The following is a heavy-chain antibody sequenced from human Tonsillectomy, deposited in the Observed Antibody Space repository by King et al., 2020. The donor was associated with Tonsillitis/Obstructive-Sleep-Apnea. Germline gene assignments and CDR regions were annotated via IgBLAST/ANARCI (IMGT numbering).Heavy chain of an antibody. CDR1: GFTFSSYS. J-gene: IGHJ4*02. D-gene: IGHD1-26*01. Sequence: VQLVESGGGLVRPGGSLRLSCTASGFTFSSYSMSWVRQAPGKGLEWVSSITSYIYYADSGKGRFTISRDNAKNSLYLQMNSLGAEDTAVYYCARGRSSWESDFDYWGQGTLVTVSS. V-gene: IGHV3-21*01. CDR2: ITSYI. CDR3: ARGRSSWESDFDY.